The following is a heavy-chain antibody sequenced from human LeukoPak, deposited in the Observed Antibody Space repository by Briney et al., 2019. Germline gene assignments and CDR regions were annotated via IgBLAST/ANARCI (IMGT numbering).Heavy chain of an antibody. Sequence: GGSLRLSCSASGFTFSSYAMHWVRQAPGKGLEYVSAISSNGGSTYYADSVKGRFTISRDNSKNTLYLQMNSLRAEDTAVYYCAKGVSAAADDAFDIWGQGTMVTVSS. CDR2: ISSNGGST. D-gene: IGHD6-13*01. CDR1: GFTFSSYA. V-gene: IGHV3-64*04. J-gene: IGHJ3*02. CDR3: AKGVSAAADDAFDI.